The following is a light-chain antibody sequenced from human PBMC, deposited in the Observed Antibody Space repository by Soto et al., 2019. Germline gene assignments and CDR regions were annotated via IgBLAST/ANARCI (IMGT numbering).Light chain of an antibody. Sequence: QSALTQPASVSGSPGQSITISCTGTSSDVGAYNYVSWYQQHPGTAPKLMIYDVTNRPSGVSDRFSGSKSGNTASLTLSGLQAEDEADYYCTSYTSTSTQVFGGGTKLTVL. V-gene: IGLV2-14*01. J-gene: IGLJ2*01. CDR2: DVT. CDR1: SSDVGAYNY. CDR3: TSYTSTSTQV.